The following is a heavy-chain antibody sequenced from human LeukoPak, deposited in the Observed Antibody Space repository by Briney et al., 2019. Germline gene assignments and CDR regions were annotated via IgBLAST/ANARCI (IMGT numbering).Heavy chain of an antibody. CDR2: ISTTSTYI. Sequence: GGSLRLSCAASGFTFSSFAMTWVRQAPGRGLEWVSSISTTSTYIFYADSVKGRFTISRDNSKNTLYLQMNSLRAEDTAVYYCARDSGWLQLSGGYDYWGQGTLVTVSS. V-gene: IGHV3-21*01. J-gene: IGHJ4*02. D-gene: IGHD5-24*01. CDR1: GFTFSSFA. CDR3: ARDSGWLQLSGGYDY.